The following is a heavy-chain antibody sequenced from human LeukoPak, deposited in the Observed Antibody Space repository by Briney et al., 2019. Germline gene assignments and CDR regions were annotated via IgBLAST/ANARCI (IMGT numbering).Heavy chain of an antibody. V-gene: IGHV1-18*01. CDR1: GYTFTSYS. CDR3: ARDSSGFPRDASDY. Sequence: ASVKVSCKASGYTFTSYSINWVRQAPGQGLEWMGWISAYNGHTNYAQKLQGRVTMTTDTSTSTAYMELRSLRSDGTTVYFCARDSSGFPRDASDYWGQGTLVTVSS. D-gene: IGHD3-22*01. CDR2: ISAYNGHT. J-gene: IGHJ4*02.